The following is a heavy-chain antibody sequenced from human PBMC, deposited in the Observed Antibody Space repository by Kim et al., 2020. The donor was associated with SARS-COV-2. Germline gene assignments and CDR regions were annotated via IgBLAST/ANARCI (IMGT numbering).Heavy chain of an antibody. J-gene: IGHJ4*02. V-gene: IGHV1-46*01. CDR1: GYTFTSYY. Sequence: ASVKVSCKASGYTFTSYYMHWVRQAPGQGLEWMGIINPSGGSTSYAQKFQGRVTMTRDTSTSTVYMELSSLRSEDTAVYYCARAVGSIAAANFYVDYWGQGTLVTVSS. D-gene: IGHD6-13*01. CDR3: ARAVGSIAAANFYVDY. CDR2: INPSGGST.